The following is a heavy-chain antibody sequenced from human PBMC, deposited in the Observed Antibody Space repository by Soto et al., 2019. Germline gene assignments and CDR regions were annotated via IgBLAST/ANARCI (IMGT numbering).Heavy chain of an antibody. CDR2: ISWNSGSI. CDR3: ASRQVYSSGWYQLVGWFDP. Sequence: DVQLVESGGGLVQPGRSLRLSCAASGFTFDDYAMHWVRQAPGKGLEWVSGISWNSGSIGYADSVKGRFTISRDNAKNSLYLQMNSLRAEDTALYYCASRQVYSSGWYQLVGWFDPWGQGTLVTVSS. CDR1: GFTFDDYA. D-gene: IGHD6-19*01. V-gene: IGHV3-9*01. J-gene: IGHJ5*02.